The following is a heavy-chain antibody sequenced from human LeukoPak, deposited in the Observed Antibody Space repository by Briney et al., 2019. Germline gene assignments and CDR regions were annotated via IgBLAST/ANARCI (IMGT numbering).Heavy chain of an antibody. CDR1: GYSGNFYG. CDR2: ISAQHDQT. CDR3: AGSLGYCTSNVCYLKY. Sequence: ASVKVTCNNSGYSGNFYGIRWVRQVAGQRLEWMGWISAQHDQTEYAPNSQDRVTMTTDTYTNTAYMELRSLRSDGTAVYYCAGSLGYCTSNVCYLKYWGQGTLVTVSS. J-gene: IGHJ4*02. V-gene: IGHV1-18*01. D-gene: IGHD2-8*01.